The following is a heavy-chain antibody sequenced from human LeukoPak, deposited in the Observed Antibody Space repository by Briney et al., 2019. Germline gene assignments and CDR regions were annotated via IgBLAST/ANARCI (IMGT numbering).Heavy chain of an antibody. CDR1: GYTFTSYG. CDR2: ISAYNGNT. J-gene: IGHJ4*02. Sequence: ASVKVSCKASGYTFTSYGISWVRQAAGQGLECMGWISAYNGNTNYAQKLQGRVTMTTDTSTSTAYMELRSLRSDDTAVYYCARDGPGSGSYRRLDYWGQGTLVTVSS. CDR3: ARDGPGSGSYRRLDY. D-gene: IGHD3-10*01. V-gene: IGHV1-18*01.